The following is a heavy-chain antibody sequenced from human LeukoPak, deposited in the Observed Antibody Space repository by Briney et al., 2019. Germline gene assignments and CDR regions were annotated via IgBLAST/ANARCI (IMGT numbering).Heavy chain of an antibody. Sequence: SETLSLTCTVSGGSITSYYWDWIRQPPGKGLEWIGYIYYSGSTDYNPSLKSRVTISVDTSKNQFSLKLTSVTAADTAVYYCARRYRSVQVDWFDPWGQGTLVTVPS. CDR2: IYYSGST. D-gene: IGHD6-19*01. J-gene: IGHJ5*02. V-gene: IGHV4-59*01. CDR1: GGSITSYY. CDR3: ARRYRSVQVDWFDP.